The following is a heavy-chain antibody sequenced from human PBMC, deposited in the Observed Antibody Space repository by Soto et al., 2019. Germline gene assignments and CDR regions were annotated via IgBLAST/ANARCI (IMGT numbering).Heavy chain of an antibody. Sequence: QITLKESGPTVVKPTQTLTLTCTFSFFSLDTSGVGVGWIRQPPGKALEWVALIYWDDDKRYNPSLKSRLTISNDTSKNQVVLTMTNMDPVDTATYYCARRPREYSGYLLGGYLDYWGQGTLVTVPS. D-gene: IGHD5-12*01. CDR1: FFSLDTSGVG. J-gene: IGHJ4*02. CDR2: IYWDDDK. CDR3: ARRPREYSGYLLGGYLDY. V-gene: IGHV2-5*02.